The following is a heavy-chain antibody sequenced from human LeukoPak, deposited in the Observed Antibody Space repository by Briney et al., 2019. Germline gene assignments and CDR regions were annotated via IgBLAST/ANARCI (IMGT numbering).Heavy chain of an antibody. Sequence: SETLSLTCTVSGGSISSYYWSWIRQPPGKGLERIGYIYYSGSTNYNPSLKSRVTISVDTSKNQFSLKLSSVTAADTAVYYCARTGIDSYYYYYGMDVWGQGTTVTVSS. CDR1: GGSISSYY. CDR3: ARTGIDSYYYYYGMDV. J-gene: IGHJ6*02. V-gene: IGHV4-59*08. CDR2: IYYSGST. D-gene: IGHD3-22*01.